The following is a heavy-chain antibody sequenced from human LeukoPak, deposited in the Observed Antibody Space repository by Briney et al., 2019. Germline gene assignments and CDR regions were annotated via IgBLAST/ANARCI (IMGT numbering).Heavy chain of an antibody. D-gene: IGHD1-26*01. CDR1: GGSISSGGYY. J-gene: IGHJ4*02. Sequence: SETLSLTCTVSGGSISSGGYYWSWIRQHPGKGLEWIGYIYYSGSTYYNPSLKSRVTISVDTSTNQFSLKLSSVTAADTAVYYCAGSKSYGRVDYWGQGTLVTVSS. CDR3: AGSKSYGRVDY. V-gene: IGHV4-31*03. CDR2: IYYSGST.